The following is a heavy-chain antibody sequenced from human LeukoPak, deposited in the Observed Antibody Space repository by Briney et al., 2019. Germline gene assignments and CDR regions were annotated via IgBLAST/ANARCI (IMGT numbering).Heavy chain of an antibody. Sequence: GGSLRLSCAASGFTFSSNAMSWVRQAPGKGLEWVSSISSSSSYIYYADSVKGRFTISRDNAKNSLYLQMNSLRAEDTAVYYCARIWFGELFGAFDIWGQGTMVTVSS. CDR1: GFTFSSNA. D-gene: IGHD3-10*01. J-gene: IGHJ3*02. CDR2: ISSSSSYI. V-gene: IGHV3-21*01. CDR3: ARIWFGELFGAFDI.